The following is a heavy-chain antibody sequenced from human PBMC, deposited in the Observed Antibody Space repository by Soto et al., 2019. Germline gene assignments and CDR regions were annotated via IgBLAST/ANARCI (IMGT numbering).Heavy chain of an antibody. CDR2: IIPIFGTA. V-gene: IGHV1-69*06. D-gene: IGHD3-22*01. CDR3: ATWPYYYDSSGYHAFDI. J-gene: IGHJ3*02. CDR1: GGTFSSYA. Sequence: QVQLVQSGAEVKKPGSSVKVSCKASGGTFSSYAISWVRQAPGQGLEWMGGIIPIFGTANYAQKFQGRVTITADKSTSTAYMELSSLRSEDTAVYYCATWPYYYDSSGYHAFDIWGQGTMVTVSS.